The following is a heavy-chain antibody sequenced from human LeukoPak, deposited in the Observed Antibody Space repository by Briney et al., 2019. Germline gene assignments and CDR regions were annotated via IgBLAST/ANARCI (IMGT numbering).Heavy chain of an antibody. V-gene: IGHV1-18*01. Sequence: GASVKVSCKASVYTFTNFGISWVRQAPGQGLEWMGWISAYNGNTNYAQRLQGRVTMSTDTSTSTAYMELRSLRSDDTAVYYCARDRDYGDYNTQDLFVYWGQGTLVTVSS. D-gene: IGHD4-17*01. CDR3: ARDRDYGDYNTQDLFVY. CDR2: ISAYNGNT. J-gene: IGHJ4*02. CDR1: VYTFTNFG.